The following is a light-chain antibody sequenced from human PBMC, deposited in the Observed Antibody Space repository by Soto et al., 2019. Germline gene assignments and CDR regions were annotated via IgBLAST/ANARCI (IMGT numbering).Light chain of an antibody. Sequence: QLVLTQPPSASGTPGQRVTISCSGSSSNIGSNTVNWYQQLPGTAPKLLIYSNNQRPSGVPDRFSGSKSGTSASLAISGLQSDDEGDYYCAAWDDSLNAVIFGGGTKLTVL. V-gene: IGLV1-44*01. J-gene: IGLJ2*01. CDR3: AAWDDSLNAVI. CDR2: SNN. CDR1: SSNIGSNT.